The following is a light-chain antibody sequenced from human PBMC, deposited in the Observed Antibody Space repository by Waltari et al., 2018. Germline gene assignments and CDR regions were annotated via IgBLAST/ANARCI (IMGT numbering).Light chain of an antibody. CDR2: WAS. CDR1: QSVLYSSNNKNY. V-gene: IGKV4-1*01. Sequence: DIVMTQSPDSLAVSLGERATINCKSSQSVLYSSNNKNYLTWYQQKPGQPPKLLIYWASTRESGVPDRFSGSVSVTDFTLTISNLQAEDLAVYYCQQDFSTPPTFGQGTKLEIK. CDR3: QQDFSTPPT. J-gene: IGKJ2*01.